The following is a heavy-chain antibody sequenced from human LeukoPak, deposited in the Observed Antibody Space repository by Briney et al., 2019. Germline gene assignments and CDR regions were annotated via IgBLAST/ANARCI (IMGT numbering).Heavy chain of an antibody. V-gene: IGHV4-59*01. J-gene: IGHJ4*02. CDR2: MYYSGST. CDR3: ARGGYYDPLDY. Sequence: PSETLSLXCTVSGGSISSNYWSWIRQPPGKGLEWIGYMYYSGSTNYDPSLKSRVTISVDTSKNQFSLKVRSVTAADTAVYYCARGGYYDPLDYWGQGILVTVSS. CDR1: GGSISSNY. D-gene: IGHD3-16*01.